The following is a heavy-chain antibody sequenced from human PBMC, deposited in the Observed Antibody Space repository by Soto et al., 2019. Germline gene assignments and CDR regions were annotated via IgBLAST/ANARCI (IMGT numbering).Heavy chain of an antibody. CDR3: ASRHSSPYFDY. J-gene: IGHJ4*02. CDR2: IYYSGST. CDR1: GGSISSGDYY. V-gene: IGHV4-30-4*01. Sequence: QVQLQESGPGLVKPSQTLSLTCTVSGGSISSGDYYWSWIRQPPGKGLEWIGNIYYSGSTYHNPTLKSRVTISEDTSKNQFSLKLSSVTAADTSVYYWASRHSSPYFDYWGQGTLVTVSS. D-gene: IGHD6-13*01.